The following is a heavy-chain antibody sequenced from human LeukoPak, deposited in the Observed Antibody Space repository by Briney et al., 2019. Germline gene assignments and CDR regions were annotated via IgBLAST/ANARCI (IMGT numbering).Heavy chain of an antibody. CDR2: IYYTGST. V-gene: IGHV4-39*01. Sequence: SSETLSLTCTVSGGSISSSSYFWGWIRQPPGKGLDWLGSIYYTGSTYYNPSLKSRVTISVDTSKNQFSLKLSSVTAADTAVYYCARISHSGSYYADYWGQGTLVTVSS. CDR1: GGSISSSSYF. D-gene: IGHD1-26*01. J-gene: IGHJ4*02. CDR3: ARISHSGSYYADY.